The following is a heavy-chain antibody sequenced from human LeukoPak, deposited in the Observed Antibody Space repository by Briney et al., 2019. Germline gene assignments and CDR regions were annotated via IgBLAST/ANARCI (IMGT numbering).Heavy chain of an antibody. D-gene: IGHD5-12*01. V-gene: IGHV1-2*02. CDR1: GYTFTGYY. CDR2: INPNSGGT. J-gene: IGHJ4*02. Sequence: ASVTVSCKASGYTFTGYYMHWVRQAPGQGLEWMGWINPNSGGTNYAQKFQGRVTMTRDTSISTAYMELSRLRSDDTAVYYCARSNSGYTYIDYWGQGTLVTVSS. CDR3: ARSNSGYTYIDY.